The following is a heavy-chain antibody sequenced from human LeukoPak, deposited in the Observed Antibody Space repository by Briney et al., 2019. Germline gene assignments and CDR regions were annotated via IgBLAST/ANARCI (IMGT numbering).Heavy chain of an antibody. V-gene: IGHV4-59*08. CDR1: GDSLTNHF. CDR2: VFHSGTT. CDR3: ARRMATVTDAFDI. J-gene: IGHJ3*02. D-gene: IGHD5-24*01. Sequence: SETLSLTCNVSGDSLTNHFWSWIRQTPGKGQEWIGYVFHSGTTNYSPSLKSRVTISLDTSKKQFHLRLASVTAADTAVYYCARRMATVTDAFDIWGRGTMVSVSS.